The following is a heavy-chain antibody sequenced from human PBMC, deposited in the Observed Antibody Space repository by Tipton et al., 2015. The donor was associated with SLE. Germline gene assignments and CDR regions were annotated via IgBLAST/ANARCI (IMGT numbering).Heavy chain of an antibody. D-gene: IGHD5-18*01. CDR1: GYDFARYG. CDR2: VSGYSGHT. V-gene: IGHV1-18*01. Sequence: QSGAEVKRPGASVKVSCRASGYDFARYGVSWMRQAPGQGLEWMGWVSGYSGHTNYAQKFQGRLTMTSDTSTSTAYMELRSLRSDDTAIYYCARVRVDTAMGVFDFWGQGTLVTVSS. J-gene: IGHJ4*02. CDR3: ARVRVDTAMGVFDF.